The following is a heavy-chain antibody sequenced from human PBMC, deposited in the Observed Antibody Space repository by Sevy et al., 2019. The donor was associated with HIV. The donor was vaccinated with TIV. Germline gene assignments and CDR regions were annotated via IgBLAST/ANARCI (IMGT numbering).Heavy chain of an antibody. Sequence: GGSLRLSCAASGFTFSSYGMHWVRQAPGKGLEWVAVISYDGSNKYYADSGKGRFTISRDNSKNTLYLQMNSLRAEDTAVYYCAKEVGVRATKRYFDLWGRGTLVTVSS. CDR1: GFTFSSYG. V-gene: IGHV3-30*18. CDR3: AKEVGVRATKRYFDL. J-gene: IGHJ2*01. CDR2: ISYDGSNK. D-gene: IGHD1-26*01.